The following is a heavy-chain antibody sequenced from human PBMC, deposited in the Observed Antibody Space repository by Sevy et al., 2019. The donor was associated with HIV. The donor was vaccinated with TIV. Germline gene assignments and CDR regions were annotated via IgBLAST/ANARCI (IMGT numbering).Heavy chain of an antibody. Sequence: GGSLRLSCAASGFTFSRNAMSWVRQAPGKGLEWASGITGSGGSTYYADSVKGRFTISRDNSKNTLYLQMNSLRGEDTAVYYCTKIGYCSSTSCYSIYYGMDVWGQGTTVTVSS. V-gene: IGHV3-23*01. J-gene: IGHJ6*02. CDR3: TKIGYCSSTSCYSIYYGMDV. D-gene: IGHD2-2*02. CDR2: ITGSGGST. CDR1: GFTFSRNA.